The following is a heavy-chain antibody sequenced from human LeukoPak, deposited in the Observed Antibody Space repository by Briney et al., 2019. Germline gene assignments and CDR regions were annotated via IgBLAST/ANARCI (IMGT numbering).Heavy chain of an antibody. CDR3: VRDIVLAATGPHLGL. V-gene: IGHV3-74*01. CDR2: IRTDGGLT. CDR1: GFTFSSHW. D-gene: IGHD6-19*01. Sequence: SGGSLRLSCAASGFTFSSHWMHWVRQAPGKGLVWVSRIRTDGGLTIYADSVKGRFTISRDNAKNTLYLQMNSLRAEDTAVYYCVRDIVLAATGPHLGLRGRGTLVTVSS. J-gene: IGHJ2*01.